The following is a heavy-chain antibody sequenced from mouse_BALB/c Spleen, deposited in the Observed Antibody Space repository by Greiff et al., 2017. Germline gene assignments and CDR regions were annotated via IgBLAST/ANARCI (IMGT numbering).Heavy chain of an antibody. V-gene: IGHV3-2*02. CDR2: ISYSGST. D-gene: IGHD2-1*01. CDR3: ASGNYVYAMDY. J-gene: IGHJ4*01. Sequence: DVKLQESGPGLVKPSQSLSLTCTVTGYSITSDYAWNWIRQFPGNKLEWMGYISYSGSTSYNPSLKSRISITRDTSKNQFFLQLNSVTTEDTATYYCASGNYVYAMDYWGQGTSVTVSS. CDR1: GYSITSDYA.